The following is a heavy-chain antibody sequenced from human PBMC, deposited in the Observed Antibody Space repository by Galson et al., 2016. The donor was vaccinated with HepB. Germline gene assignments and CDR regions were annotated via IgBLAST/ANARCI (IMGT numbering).Heavy chain of an antibody. J-gene: IGHJ4*02. CDR2: IRSNSEGGTT. D-gene: IGHD2-2*01. V-gene: IGHV3-15*01. CDR3: TTSPSPDFDY. CDR1: GFTFNNAW. Sequence: SLRLSCAASGFTFNNAWMSWVRQAPGKGLEWVGRIRSNSEGGTTDYAAPVNGRFTISRDDSKNTLYLQMNSLKTEDTAVYYCTTSPSPDFDYWGQGTLVTVSS.